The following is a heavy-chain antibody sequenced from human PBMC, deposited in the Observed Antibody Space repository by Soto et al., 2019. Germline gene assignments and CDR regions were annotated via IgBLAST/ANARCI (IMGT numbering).Heavy chain of an antibody. CDR2: ISGSGIGGGSI. Sequence: GGSLRLSCAASGFTFSSHAMSWVRQAPGKGLEWVSGISGSGIGGGSIYYADSVKGRFSIFRDNSKNTLYLQMSSLRTEDTAVYYCAKFRDDSGYIVEDYFDYWGQGA. D-gene: IGHD6-25*01. CDR1: GFTFSSHA. V-gene: IGHV3-23*01. J-gene: IGHJ4*02. CDR3: AKFRDDSGYIVEDYFDY.